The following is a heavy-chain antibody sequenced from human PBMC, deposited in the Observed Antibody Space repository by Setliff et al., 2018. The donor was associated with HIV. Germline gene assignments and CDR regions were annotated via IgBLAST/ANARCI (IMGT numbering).Heavy chain of an antibody. CDR3: ARHPRHYNILTGYRYYYMDV. CDR2: IYFSGST. V-gene: IGHV4-39*01. D-gene: IGHD3-9*01. Sequence: LSLTCAVSGVSISSSSYFWGWIRRPPGTGLDWIGSIYFSGSTYYNPPLESRVTISMDTSKNQFSLKLTSVTAADTAVYYCARHPRHYNILTGYRYYYMDVWGKGTTVTVSS. CDR1: GVSISSSSYF. J-gene: IGHJ6*03.